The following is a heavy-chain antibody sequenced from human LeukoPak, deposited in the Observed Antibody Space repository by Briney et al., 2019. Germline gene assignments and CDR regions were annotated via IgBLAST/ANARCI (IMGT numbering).Heavy chain of an antibody. J-gene: IGHJ5*02. CDR3: ARERPYSSHNYYGSGSYRWFDP. Sequence: ASVNVSCKASGYTFTSNYIHWVRQAPGQGLEWMGMIYPRDGSTSYAQKFQGRVTVTRDTSASTAYMELSSLRSEDTAVYYCARERPYSSHNYYGSGSYRWFDPWGQGTLVTVSS. D-gene: IGHD3-10*01. CDR2: IYPRDGST. CDR1: GYTFTSNY. V-gene: IGHV1-46*01.